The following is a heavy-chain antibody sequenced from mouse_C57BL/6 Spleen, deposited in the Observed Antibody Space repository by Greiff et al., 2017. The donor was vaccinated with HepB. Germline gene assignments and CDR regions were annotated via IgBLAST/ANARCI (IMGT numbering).Heavy chain of an antibody. V-gene: IGHV1-26*01. D-gene: IGHD1-1*01. J-gene: IGHJ3*01. CDR2: INPNNGGT. CDR1: GYTFTDYY. Sequence: VQLQQSGPELVKPGASVKISCKASGYTFTDYYMNWVKQSHGKSLEWIGDINPNNGGTSYNQKFKGKATLTVDKSSSTAYMELRSLTSEDSAVYYCARDWDGSSSAWFAYWGQGTLVTVSA. CDR3: ARDWDGSSSAWFAY.